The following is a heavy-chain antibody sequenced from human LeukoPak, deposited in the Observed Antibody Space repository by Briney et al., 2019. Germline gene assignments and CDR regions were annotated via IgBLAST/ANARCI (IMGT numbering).Heavy chain of an antibody. CDR2: IYYTGST. V-gene: IGHV4-59*11. CDR3: ARLLEKGVYSYGYYYYYYMDV. D-gene: IGHD5-18*01. J-gene: IGHJ6*03. Sequence: ASETLSLTCTVSGDSISSHYWSWIRQPPGKGLEWIAYIYYTGSTNYNPSLKSRVTVSVDTSKNQFSLKLSSVTAADTAVYYCARLLEKGVYSYGYYYYYYMDVWGKGTTVTVSS. CDR1: GDSISSHY.